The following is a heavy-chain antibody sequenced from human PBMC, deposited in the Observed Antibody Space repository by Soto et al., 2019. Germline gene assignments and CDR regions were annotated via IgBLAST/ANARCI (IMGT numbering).Heavy chain of an antibody. CDR3: AREEGYCRGGSCVRSGFDL. CDR2: TFNYSPNP. CDR1: GFASRAFS. V-gene: IGHV3-21*01. Sequence: EVQLVESGGGLVKPGGSLRLSCAASGFASRAFSINWVRQAPGKGLQWVSSTFNYSPNPDYADPVKGRFTISRDNAENSVYLHRDSLRVEDTAVYYCAREEGYCRGGSCVRSGFDLWGQGTVVTVSS. D-gene: IGHD2-15*01. J-gene: IGHJ3*01.